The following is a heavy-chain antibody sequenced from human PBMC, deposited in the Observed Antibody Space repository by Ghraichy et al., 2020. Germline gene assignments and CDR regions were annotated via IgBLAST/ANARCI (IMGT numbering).Heavy chain of an antibody. CDR2: INPSGGST. D-gene: IGHD2-15*01. J-gene: IGHJ6*02. V-gene: IGHV1-46*01. Sequence: ASVKVSCKASGYTFTSYYMHWVRQAPGQGLEWMGIINPSGGSTSYAQKFQGRVTMTRDTSTSTVYMELSSLRSEDTAVYYCARAGYCSGGSCYSHYYYYGMDVWGQGTTVTVSS. CDR3: ARAGYCSGGSCYSHYYYYGMDV. CDR1: GYTFTSYY.